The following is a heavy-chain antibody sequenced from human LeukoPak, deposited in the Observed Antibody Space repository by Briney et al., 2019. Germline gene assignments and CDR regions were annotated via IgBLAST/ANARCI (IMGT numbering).Heavy chain of an antibody. V-gene: IGHV3-33*01. CDR3: ARDFRVRGVRSYYYYGMDV. D-gene: IGHD3-10*01. Sequence: GGSLRLSCAASGFTFSSYGMHWVRQAPGKGLEWVAVIWYDGSNKYYADSVKGRFTISRDNSKNTLYLQMNSLRAEDTAVYYCARDFRVRGVRSYYYYGMDVWGKGTTVTVSS. CDR2: IWYDGSNK. J-gene: IGHJ6*04. CDR1: GFTFSSYG.